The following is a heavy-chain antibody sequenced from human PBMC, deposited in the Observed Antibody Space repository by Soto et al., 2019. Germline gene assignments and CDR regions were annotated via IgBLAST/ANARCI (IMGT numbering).Heavy chain of an antibody. J-gene: IGHJ3*02. CDR2: FSSSSSYI. CDR1: GFTFSSYA. V-gene: IGHV3-21*01. Sequence: PGGSLRLSCAASGFTFSSYAMNWVRQAPGRGLEWVSSFSSSSSYIYYADSVKGLFTIFRDNAKNSLYLQMNSLRAEDTAVYYCARDLEAARPRDAFDIWGQGTMVTV. D-gene: IGHD6-6*01. CDR3: ARDLEAARPRDAFDI.